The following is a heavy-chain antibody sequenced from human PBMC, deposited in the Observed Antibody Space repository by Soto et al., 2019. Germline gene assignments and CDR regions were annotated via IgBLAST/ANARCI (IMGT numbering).Heavy chain of an antibody. CDR3: AKDRFGIVGPVDY. J-gene: IGHJ4*02. V-gene: IGHV3-23*01. CDR2: LSGSGGDT. CDR1: GLIFSDYA. Sequence: EVRLLESGGNLVQPGGSLRLSCAASGLIFSDYAMSWVRQAPGKGLECVACLSGSGGDTFYADSVKGRFTISRDNSKNTLSLHMNSLRVDDTAVYFCAKDRFGIVGPVDYWGQGTLVTVSS. D-gene: IGHD1-26*01.